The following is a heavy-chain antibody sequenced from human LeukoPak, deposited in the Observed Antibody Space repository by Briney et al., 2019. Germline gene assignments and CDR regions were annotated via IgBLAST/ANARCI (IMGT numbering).Heavy chain of an antibody. CDR2: IRGDGIVT. J-gene: IGHJ2*01. V-gene: IGHV3-74*01. Sequence: GGSLRLSCAASGFSFSSYWMNWVRQVPGKGLVWVSRIRGDGIVTNYADSVEGRFTVSRDNAKNTVHLQMNSLRDDDTAVYYCARASPADFNLWGRGTLVTVSS. CDR1: GFSFSSYW. CDR3: ARASPADFNL.